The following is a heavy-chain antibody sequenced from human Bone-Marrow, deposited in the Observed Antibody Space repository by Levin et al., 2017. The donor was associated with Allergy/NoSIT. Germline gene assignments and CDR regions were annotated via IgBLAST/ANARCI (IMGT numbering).Heavy chain of an antibody. CDR2: MNPNSGNT. V-gene: IGHV1-8*01. CDR1: GYTFTSHD. Sequence: ASVKVSCKASGYTFTSHDINWVRQATGQGLEWMGWMNPNSGNTGYTQNFQDRVTMTRNTSIHTAYMELSSLRSEDTAVYYCARGAAGTHYYYGLDVWGQGTTVTVSS. CDR3: ARGAAGTHYYYGLDV. J-gene: IGHJ6*02. D-gene: IGHD6-13*01.